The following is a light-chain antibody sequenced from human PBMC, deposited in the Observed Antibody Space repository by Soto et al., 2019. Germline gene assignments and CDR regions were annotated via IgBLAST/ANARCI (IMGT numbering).Light chain of an antibody. CDR2: GNS. Sequence: QSVLTQPPSVSGAPGQRVTISCTGSSSNIGAGYDVHWYQQLPGTAPKLLIYGNSNRPSGVPDRFSGSKSGNTASLTISGLQAEDEADYFCTSPTPGSLYVFGTGTKLTVL. V-gene: IGLV1-40*01. CDR1: SSNIGAGYD. CDR3: TSPTPGSLYV. J-gene: IGLJ1*01.